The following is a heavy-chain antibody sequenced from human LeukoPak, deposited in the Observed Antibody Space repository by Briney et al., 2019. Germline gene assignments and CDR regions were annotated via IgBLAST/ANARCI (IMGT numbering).Heavy chain of an antibody. Sequence: SVKVSCKASGGTFSSYAISWVRQAPGQGLEWMGGIIPIFGTANYAQKFQGRVKITADKSTSTAYMELSSLRSEDTAVYYCARDGSGSTYYYGMDVWGKGTTVTVSS. J-gene: IGHJ6*04. CDR3: ARDGSGSTYYYGMDV. CDR1: GGTFSSYA. CDR2: IIPIFGTA. V-gene: IGHV1-69*06. D-gene: IGHD3-10*01.